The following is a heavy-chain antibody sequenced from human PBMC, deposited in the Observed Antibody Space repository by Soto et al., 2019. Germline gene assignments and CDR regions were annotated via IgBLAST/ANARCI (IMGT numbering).Heavy chain of an antibody. J-gene: IGHJ6*02. CDR2: MNPNSGNT. CDR1: GYTFTSYD. D-gene: IGHD2-2*02. V-gene: IGHV1-8*01. CDR3: AIVEPVPAAIPGMDV. Sequence: ASVKVSCKASGYTFTSYDINWVRQATGQGLEWMGWMNPNSGNTGYAQKFQGRVTMTRNTSISTAYMELSSLRSEDTAVYYCAIVEPVPAAIPGMDVWGQGTTVTVS.